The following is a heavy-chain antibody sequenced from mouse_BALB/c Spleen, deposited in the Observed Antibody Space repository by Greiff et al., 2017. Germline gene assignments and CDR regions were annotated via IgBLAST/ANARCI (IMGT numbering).Heavy chain of an antibody. CDR3: ASVTTRGYYAIDY. CDR1: GFTFSSFG. D-gene: IGHD2-12*01. V-gene: IGHV5-17*02. J-gene: IGHJ4*01. CDR2: ISSGSSTI. Sequence: EVQLVESGGGLVQPGGSRKLSCAASGFTFSSFGMHWVRQAPEKGLEWVAYISSGSSTIYYADTVKGRFTISRDNPKNILFLQMTSLRSEDTAMYYCASVTTRGYYAIDYWGQGTSVTVSS.